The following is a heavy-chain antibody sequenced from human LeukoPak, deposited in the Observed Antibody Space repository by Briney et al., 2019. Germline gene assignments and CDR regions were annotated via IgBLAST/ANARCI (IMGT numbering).Heavy chain of an antibody. CDR2: TYYRSKWYN. J-gene: IGHJ6*04. CDR1: GDSVSSNSAA. V-gene: IGHV6-1*01. CDR3: ARASGHYGMDV. D-gene: IGHD6-25*01. Sequence: QTLSPTCAISGDSVSSNSAAWSWIRQSPSRGLEWLGRTYYRSKWYNDYAVSVKSRITINPDTSKNQFSLQLNSVTPEDTAVYYCARASGHYGMDVWGKGTTVTVSS.